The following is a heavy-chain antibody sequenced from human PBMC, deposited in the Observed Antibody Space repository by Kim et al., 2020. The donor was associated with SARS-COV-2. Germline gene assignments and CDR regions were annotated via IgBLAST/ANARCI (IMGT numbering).Heavy chain of an antibody. V-gene: IGHV4-59*01. CDR2: IYYSGST. Sequence: SETLSLTCTVSGGSISSYYWSWIRQPPGKGLEWIGYIYYSGSTNYNPSLKSRVTISVDTSKNQFSLKLSSVTAADTAVFYCAGGRRITIFGVVTAHSDMDVWGKGTTVTVSS. CDR1: GGSISSYY. J-gene: IGHJ6*03. CDR3: AGGRRITIFGVVTAHSDMDV. D-gene: IGHD3-3*01.